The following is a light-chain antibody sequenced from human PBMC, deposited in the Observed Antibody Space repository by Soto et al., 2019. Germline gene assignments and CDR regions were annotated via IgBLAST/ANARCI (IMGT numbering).Light chain of an antibody. V-gene: IGLV1-40*01. CDR1: SSNIGAGYD. CDR2: GNS. CDR3: QSYDSSLSGHVV. Sequence: QSALTQPPSVAGAPGQRVTISCTGSSSNIGAGYDVHWYQQLPGTAPKLLIYGNSNRPSGVPDRFSGSKSGTSASLAITGLQAEDEADYYCQSYDSSLSGHVVFGGGTNVTVL. J-gene: IGLJ2*01.